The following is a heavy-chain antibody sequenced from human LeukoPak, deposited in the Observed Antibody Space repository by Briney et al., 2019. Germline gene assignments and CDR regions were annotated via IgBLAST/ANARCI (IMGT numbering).Heavy chain of an antibody. CDR1: GFTFSSYS. CDR3: AREAQSSVVVPAAIGPYYYYYYGMDV. CDR2: ISSSSSYI. J-gene: IGHJ6*02. V-gene: IGHV3-21*01. Sequence: TGGSLRLSCAASGFTFSSYSMNWVRQAPGKGLERVSSISSSSSYIYYADSVKGRFTISRDNAKNSLYLQMNSLRAEDTAVYYCAREAQSSVVVPAAIGPYYYYYYGMDVWGQGTTVTVSS. D-gene: IGHD2-2*01.